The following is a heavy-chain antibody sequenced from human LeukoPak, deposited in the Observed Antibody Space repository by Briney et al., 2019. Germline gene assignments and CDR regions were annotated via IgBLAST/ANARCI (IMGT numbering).Heavy chain of an antibody. D-gene: IGHD1-26*01. Sequence: GGSLRLSCTASGFTFNNYGMSWVRQAPGKGLEWVSAISGSGGSTYYADSVKGRFTISRDNSKGTLYLQMNSLRAEDTAVYYCAKGGAVGATTFDYWGQGTLVTVSS. CDR1: GFTFNNYG. J-gene: IGHJ4*02. CDR2: ISGSGGST. CDR3: AKGGAVGATTFDY. V-gene: IGHV3-23*01.